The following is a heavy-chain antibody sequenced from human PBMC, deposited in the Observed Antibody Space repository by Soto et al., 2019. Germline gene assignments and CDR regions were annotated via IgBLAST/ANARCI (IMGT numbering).Heavy chain of an antibody. D-gene: IGHD6-19*01. V-gene: IGHV4-30-2*02. CDR3: APAFGGWPPDS. CDR1: GDTISTGGYS. CDR2: TYHSGNP. Sequence: SETMSLTCGVSGDTISTGGYSWAWIRQPPGKALEWIGHTYHSGNPYYNPSFKSRVAISIDTSKRQISLNLTSVTAADTAVYYCAPAFGGWPPDSWGQETLVTFSS. J-gene: IGHJ4*02.